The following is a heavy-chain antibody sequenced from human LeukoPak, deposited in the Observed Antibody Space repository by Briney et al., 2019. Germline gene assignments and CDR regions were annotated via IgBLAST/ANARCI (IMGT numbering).Heavy chain of an antibody. Sequence: GGSLRLSCAASGFTFSSYWMSWVRQAPGKGLEWVANIKQDGSEKYYVDSVKGRFTISRDNPKNSLYLQMNSLRAEDTAVYYCARGVDSLRYFDWFLYYFDYWGQGTLVTVSS. CDR2: IKQDGSEK. V-gene: IGHV3-7*03. J-gene: IGHJ4*02. CDR1: GFTFSSYW. CDR3: ARGVDSLRYFDWFLYYFDY. D-gene: IGHD3-9*01.